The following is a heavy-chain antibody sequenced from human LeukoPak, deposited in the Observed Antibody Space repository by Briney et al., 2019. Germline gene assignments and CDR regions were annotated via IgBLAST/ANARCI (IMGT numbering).Heavy chain of an antibody. D-gene: IGHD1-26*01. V-gene: IGHV3-48*04. CDR2: IDSTSGSI. J-gene: IGHJ4*02. CDR3: ARDPYSGSYRMDS. CDR1: GFSFSDYD. Sequence: PGGSLRLSCAASGFSFSDYDMNWVRQAPGKGLEWVSYIDSTSGSIYYGDAVKGRFSISRDNAKNSLYLQMNRLKVEDTAIYYCARDPYSGSYRMDSWGQGTLVTVFS.